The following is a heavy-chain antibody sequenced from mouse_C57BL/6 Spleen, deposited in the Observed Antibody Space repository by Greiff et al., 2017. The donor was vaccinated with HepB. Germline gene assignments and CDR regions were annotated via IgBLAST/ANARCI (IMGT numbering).Heavy chain of an antibody. CDR2: ISYSGST. V-gene: IGHV3-1*01. J-gene: IGHJ3*01. D-gene: IGHD1-1*01. CDR3: ARDRYGSSPWFAY. CDR1: GYSITSGYD. Sequence: EVKLMESGPGMVKPSQSLSLTCTVTGYSITSGYDWHWIRHFPGNKLEWMGYISYSGSTNYNPSLKSRISITHDTSKNHFFLKLNSVTTEDTATYYCARDRYGSSPWFAYWGQGTLVTVSA.